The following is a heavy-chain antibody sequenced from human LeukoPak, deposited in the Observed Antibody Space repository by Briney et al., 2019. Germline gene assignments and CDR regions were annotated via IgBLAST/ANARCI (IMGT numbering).Heavy chain of an antibody. CDR2: IDSDGTNR. CDR1: GFTFSRYW. Sequence: GGSLRLSCAASGFTFSRYWMHWVRQAPGKGLVWVSRIDSDGTNRDYADSVKGRFTISRDNAKNTVYLQMNSLRDEDTAVYFCTREAAAGIDYWGQGTLVTVSS. D-gene: IGHD6-13*01. V-gene: IGHV3-74*01. J-gene: IGHJ4*02. CDR3: TREAAAGIDY.